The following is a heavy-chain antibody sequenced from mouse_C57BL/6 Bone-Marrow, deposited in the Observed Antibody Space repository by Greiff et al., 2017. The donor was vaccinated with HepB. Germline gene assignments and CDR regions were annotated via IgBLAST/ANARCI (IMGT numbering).Heavy chain of an antibody. J-gene: IGHJ1*03. CDR3: TTKRGTTVVDRYFDV. CDR2: IDPENGDT. V-gene: IGHV14-4*01. Sequence: VQLQQSGAELVRPGASVKLSCTASGFNIKDGYMHWVKQRPEQGLEWIGWIDPENGDTEYASKFQGKATITADTSSNTAYLQLSSLTSEDTAVYYCTTKRGTTVVDRYFDVWGTGTTVTVSS. D-gene: IGHD1-1*01. CDR1: GFNIKDGY.